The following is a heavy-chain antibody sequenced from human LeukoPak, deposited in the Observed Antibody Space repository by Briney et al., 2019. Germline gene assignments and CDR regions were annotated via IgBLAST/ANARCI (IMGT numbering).Heavy chain of an antibody. CDR1: GFTFSSYG. J-gene: IGHJ6*02. V-gene: IGHV3-33*01. CDR3: ARDPMGATTGSYYYGMDV. CDR2: IWYDGSNK. D-gene: IGHD1-26*01. Sequence: GRSLRLSCAASGFTFSSYGMHWVRQAPGKGLEWVAVIWYDGSNKYYADSVKGRFTISRDNSKNTLYLQMNSLRAEDTAVYYCARDPMGATTGSYYYGMDVWGQGTTVTVSS.